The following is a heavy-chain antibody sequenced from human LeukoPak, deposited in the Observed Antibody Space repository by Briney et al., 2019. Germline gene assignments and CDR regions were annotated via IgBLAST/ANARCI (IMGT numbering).Heavy chain of an antibody. Sequence: GGSLRLSRAASGFTFSSYSMNWVRQAPGKGLEWVSSISSSSSYIYYADSVKGRFTISRDNATNSLYLQMNSLRAEDTAVYYCARGSHDFWSGYGYYFDYWGQGTLVTVSS. J-gene: IGHJ4*02. CDR2: ISSSSSYI. CDR3: ARGSHDFWSGYGYYFDY. V-gene: IGHV3-21*01. CDR1: GFTFSSYS. D-gene: IGHD3-3*01.